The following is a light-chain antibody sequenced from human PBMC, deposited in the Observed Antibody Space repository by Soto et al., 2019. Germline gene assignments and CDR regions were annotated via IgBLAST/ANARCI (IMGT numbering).Light chain of an antibody. CDR1: QTVRNNY. Sequence: EFVLTQSPGTLSLSPGERATLSCRASQTVRNNYLAWYQVKPGQAPRLLIYGASSRATGVPDRFSGSGSGTDFTLTISRLESEDFAVYYCQHYGTAFGQGTKVYI. J-gene: IGKJ1*01. CDR2: GAS. V-gene: IGKV3-20*01. CDR3: QHYGTA.